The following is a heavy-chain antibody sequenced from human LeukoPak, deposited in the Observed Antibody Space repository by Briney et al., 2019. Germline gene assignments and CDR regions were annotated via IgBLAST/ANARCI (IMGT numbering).Heavy chain of an antibody. Sequence: PSETLSLTCAVYGGSFSGYYWSWIRQPPGKGLEWIGEINHSGCTNYNPSLKSRVTISVDTSKNQFSLKLSSVTAADTAVYYCARGYYDFWSGYYNQGYYFDYWGQGTLVTVSS. CDR1: GGSFSGYY. D-gene: IGHD3-3*01. CDR2: INHSGCT. CDR3: ARGYYDFWSGYYNQGYYFDY. V-gene: IGHV4-34*01. J-gene: IGHJ4*02.